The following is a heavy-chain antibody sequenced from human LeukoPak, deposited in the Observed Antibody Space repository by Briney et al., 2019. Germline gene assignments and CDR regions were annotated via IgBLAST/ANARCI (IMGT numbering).Heavy chain of an antibody. CDR1: GFKLSGSS. V-gene: IGHV3-73*01. J-gene: IGHJ4*02. D-gene: IGHD3-9*01. CDR3: ISLDYDVLTGSPQG. CDR2: IRSKANSYAA. Sequence: PGGSLRLSCAASGFKLSGSSMHWVRQASGKGLEWVGRIRSKANSYAAAYAASVKGRFTISRDDSDNTAYLQMNSLTTEGTAVYYCISLDYDVLTGSPQGWGQGTLVTVSS.